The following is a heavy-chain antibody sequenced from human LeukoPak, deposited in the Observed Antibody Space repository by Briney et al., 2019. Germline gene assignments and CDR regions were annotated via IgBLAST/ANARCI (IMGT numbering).Heavy chain of an antibody. V-gene: IGHV1-2*06. J-gene: IGHJ3*02. Sequence: ASVKVSCKASRYTFTGYYIHWVRQAPGQGLEWMGRINPNSGGTNYAQKFQGRVTMTRDTSISTAYMDLSSLRSDDTAVYYCTREDDSSGYRPFDIWGQGTMVTVSS. D-gene: IGHD3-22*01. CDR3: TREDDSSGYRPFDI. CDR1: RYTFTGYY. CDR2: INPNSGGT.